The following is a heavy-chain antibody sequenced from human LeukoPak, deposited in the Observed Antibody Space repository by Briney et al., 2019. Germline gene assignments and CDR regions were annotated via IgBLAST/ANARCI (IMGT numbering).Heavy chain of an antibody. J-gene: IGHJ4*02. CDR2: INPSGGST. CDR1: GYTFTNYY. Sequence: ASVKVSCKASGYTFTNYYMHWVRQAPGQGLEGLGIINPSGGSTTYAQKFQGRVTMTSDTSTSTVYMNLSSLRSEDTAVYYCARADGSGGYTFGYWGQGTLVTVSS. D-gene: IGHD3-10*01. V-gene: IGHV1-46*01. CDR3: ARADGSGGYTFGY.